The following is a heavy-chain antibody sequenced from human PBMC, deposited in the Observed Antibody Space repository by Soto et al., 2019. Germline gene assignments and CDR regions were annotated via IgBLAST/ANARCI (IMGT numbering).Heavy chain of an antibody. CDR2: IYYSGST. CDR3: ARVMNQWLVPGYFDL. CDR1: GGSISSYY. Sequence: QVQLQESGPGLVKPSETLSLTCTVSGGSISSYYWSWIRQPPGKGLEWIGYIYYSGSTNYNPSLKSRVTISVATAKNQFSLELSSVNDGDTAVYYCARVMNQWLVPGYFDLWGRGTLVTVSS. V-gene: IGHV4-59*01. D-gene: IGHD6-19*01. J-gene: IGHJ2*01.